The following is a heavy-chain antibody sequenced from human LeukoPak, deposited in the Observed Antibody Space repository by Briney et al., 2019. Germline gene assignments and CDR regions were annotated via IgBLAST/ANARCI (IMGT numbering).Heavy chain of an antibody. CDR3: ASQCHGGSCYSAYNWFDP. D-gene: IGHD2-15*01. V-gene: IGHV4-34*01. Sequence: SETLSLTCAVYGGSFSGYYWSWVRQPPGKGLEWIGEINHSEGTNYNPSLKSQVTISVDTSKNQFSLKLSSVTAADTAVYYCASQCHGGSCYSAYNWFDPWGQGTLVTVSS. J-gene: IGHJ5*02. CDR1: GGSFSGYY. CDR2: INHSEGT.